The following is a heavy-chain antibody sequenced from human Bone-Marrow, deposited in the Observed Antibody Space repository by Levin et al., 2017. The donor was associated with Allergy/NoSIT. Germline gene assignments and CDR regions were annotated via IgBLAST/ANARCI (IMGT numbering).Heavy chain of an antibody. J-gene: IGHJ4*02. CDR1: GFSFSNYD. V-gene: IGHV3-48*03. Sequence: GGSLRLSCIASGFSFSNYDMNWVRQAPGKGLEWISYITNSGSALSYADSVKGRFIISRDNTKNSLFLQMNSLRADDTAVYYCARRLELWGQGTLVTVSS. CDR3: ARRLEL. CDR2: ITNSGSAL. D-gene: IGHD1-7*01.